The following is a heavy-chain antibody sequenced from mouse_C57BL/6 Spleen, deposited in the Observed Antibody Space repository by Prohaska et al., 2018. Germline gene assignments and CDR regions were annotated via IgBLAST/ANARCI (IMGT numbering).Heavy chain of an antibody. CDR3: ARSYYDSLGAMDY. J-gene: IGHJ4*01. D-gene: IGHD2-4*01. Sequence: WVRQSPVKVLEWLGVVLSRGSKDYNAAFISRLSISNDNSTSQVFFKMNSLQADDTAIYYCARSYYDSLGAMDYWGQGTSVTVSS. V-gene: IGHV2-2*01. CDR2: VLSRGSK.